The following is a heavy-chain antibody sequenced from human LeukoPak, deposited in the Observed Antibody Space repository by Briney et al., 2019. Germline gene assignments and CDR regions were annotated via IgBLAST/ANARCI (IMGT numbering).Heavy chain of an antibody. CDR3: ARGALPMVRGVRFDY. Sequence: KASETLSLTCTVSGGSISSYYWSWIRQPPGKGLEWIGYIYYSGSTNYNPSLKSRVTISVDTSKNQFSLKLSSVTAADTAVYYCARGALPMVRGVRFDYWGQGTLVTVSS. J-gene: IGHJ4*02. D-gene: IGHD3-10*01. V-gene: IGHV4-59*01. CDR2: IYYSGST. CDR1: GGSISSYY.